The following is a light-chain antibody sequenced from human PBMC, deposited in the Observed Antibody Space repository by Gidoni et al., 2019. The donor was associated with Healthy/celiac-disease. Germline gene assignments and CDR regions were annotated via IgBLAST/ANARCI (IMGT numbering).Light chain of an antibody. CDR3: QAWDSSTVV. CDR2: QDS. Sequence: SYELTQPHSVSVSPGQTASITCSVDKLGDKYACWYQQKPGQSPVLVINQDSKRPSGIPERFSGSNSGNTATLTISGTQPMDEADYYCQAWDSSTVVFGGGTKLTVL. CDR1: KLGDKY. J-gene: IGLJ2*01. V-gene: IGLV3-1*01.